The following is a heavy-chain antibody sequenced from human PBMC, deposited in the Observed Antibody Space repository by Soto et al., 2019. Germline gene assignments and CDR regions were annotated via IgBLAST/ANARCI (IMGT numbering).Heavy chain of an antibody. CDR2: IIPVIGVG. Sequence: QVQLVQSGAEVKKPGSSVKVSCKPSGNTLNTDTITWLRQAPGQGLEWMGRIIPVIGVGTYAQKFQDRVTITADNSTTTVYMEVTSLTSEDTATYYCAIGRTGSNCDYWAWGQGTQVTVS. CDR3: AIGRTGSNCDYWA. J-gene: IGHJ5*02. V-gene: IGHV1-69*02. D-gene: IGHD4-17*01. CDR1: GNTLNTDT.